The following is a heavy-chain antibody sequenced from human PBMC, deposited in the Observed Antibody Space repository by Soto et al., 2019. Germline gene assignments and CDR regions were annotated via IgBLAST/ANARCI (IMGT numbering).Heavy chain of an antibody. D-gene: IGHD3-22*01. J-gene: IGHJ5*02. CDR2: IYYSGST. CDR1: GGSISSGDYY. V-gene: IGHV4-30-4*01. Sequence: PSETLSLTCTVSGGSISSGDYYWSWIRQPPGKGLEWIGYIYYSGSTYYNPSLKSRVTISVDTSKNQFSLKLSSVTAADTAVYYCARWGEGYDSSGPDDPWGQGTLVTVSS. CDR3: ARWGEGYDSSGPDDP.